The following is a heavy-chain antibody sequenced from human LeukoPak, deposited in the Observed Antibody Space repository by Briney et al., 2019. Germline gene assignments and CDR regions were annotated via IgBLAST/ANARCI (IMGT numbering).Heavy chain of an antibody. D-gene: IGHD2-2*01. V-gene: IGHV3-30*03. CDR3: ARDYPGCSSTSCYFDY. CDR2: ISYDGSNK. CDR1: GFTFSSYG. J-gene: IGHJ4*02. Sequence: PGGSLRLSCAASGFTFSSYGMHWVRQAPGKGLEWVAVISYDGSNKYYADSVKGRFTISRDNSKNTLYLQMNSLRAEDTAVYYCARDYPGCSSTSCYFDYWGQGTLVTVSS.